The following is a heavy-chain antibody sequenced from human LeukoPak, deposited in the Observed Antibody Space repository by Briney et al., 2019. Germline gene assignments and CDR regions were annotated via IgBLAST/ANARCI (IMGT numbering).Heavy chain of an antibody. J-gene: IGHJ4*02. D-gene: IGHD6-19*01. CDR1: GFIFSSYS. CDR2: ISSSSSTI. CDR3: ARMGIAVAGTSYYFDY. V-gene: IGHV3-48*02. Sequence: PGGSLRLSCAASGFIFSSYSMNWVRQAPGKGLEWVSYISSSSSTIYYADSVKGRFTISRDNAKNSLYLQMNSLRDEDTAVYYCARMGIAVAGTSYYFDYWGQGTLVTVSS.